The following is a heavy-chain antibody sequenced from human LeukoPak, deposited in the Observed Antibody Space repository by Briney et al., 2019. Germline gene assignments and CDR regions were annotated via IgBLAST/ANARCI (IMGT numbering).Heavy chain of an antibody. J-gene: IGHJ4*02. Sequence: SETLSLTRTVSGGSISSSSYYWGWIRQPPGKGLEWIGSIYYSGSTYYNPSLKSRVTISVDTSKNQFSLKLSSVTAADTAVYYCARDYYDSSGLQGFDYWGQGTLVTVSS. CDR2: IYYSGST. CDR1: GGSISSSSYY. CDR3: ARDYYDSSGLQGFDY. D-gene: IGHD3-22*01. V-gene: IGHV4-39*02.